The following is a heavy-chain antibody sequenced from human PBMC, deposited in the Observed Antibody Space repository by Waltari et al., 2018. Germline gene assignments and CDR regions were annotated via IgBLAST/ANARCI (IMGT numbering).Heavy chain of an antibody. CDR3: ARDLGDGYNAVDY. V-gene: IGHV1-2*06. D-gene: IGHD5-12*01. J-gene: IGHJ4*02. CDR2: INPNSGGT. Sequence: QVQLVQSGAEVKKPGASVKVSCKASGYTFTGYSVHWVRQAPGQGLEWMGRINPNSGGTNYAQKFQGRVTMTRDTSISTAYMELSRLRSDDTAVYYCARDLGDGYNAVDYWGQGTLVTVSS. CDR1: GYTFTGYS.